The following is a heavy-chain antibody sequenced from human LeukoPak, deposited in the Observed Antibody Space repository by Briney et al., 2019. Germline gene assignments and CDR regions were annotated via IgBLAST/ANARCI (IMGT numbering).Heavy chain of an antibody. V-gene: IGHV1-18*01. CDR3: AGVEGYSYGPDYGMDV. D-gene: IGHD5-18*01. CDR1: GYTFTSYG. Sequence: GASVKVSCKASGYTFTSYGISWVRQAPGQGLEWMGWISAYNGNTNYAQKLQGRVTMTTETSTRTAYMDLRSLRSDDTAVYYCAGVEGYSYGPDYGMDVWGQGTTVTVSS. J-gene: IGHJ6*02. CDR2: ISAYNGNT.